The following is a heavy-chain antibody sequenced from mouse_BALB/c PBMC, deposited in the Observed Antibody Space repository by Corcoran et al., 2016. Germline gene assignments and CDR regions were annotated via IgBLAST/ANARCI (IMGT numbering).Heavy chain of an antibody. CDR1: GYTFTSYV. J-gene: IGHJ2*01. V-gene: IGHV1S136*01. D-gene: IGHD2-1*01. CDR2: IYPYNDGT. Sequence: EVQLQQSGPELVKPGASVKMSCKASGYTFTSYVIHWVKQKSGQGLERIGYIYPYNDGTKYNEKFKGKATLTSDKSSSAAYMEFSNLTSEDSAVYYCAREVPGGNPFDYWGQGTTLTVSS. CDR3: AREVPGGNPFDY.